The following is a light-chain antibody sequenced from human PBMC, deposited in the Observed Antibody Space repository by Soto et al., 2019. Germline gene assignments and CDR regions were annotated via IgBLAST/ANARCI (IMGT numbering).Light chain of an antibody. V-gene: IGKV3-11*01. Sequence: EIVLTQSPATLSLSPGERATLSCRASQSVSKYLAWYQQKPGQAPRLLIYDAFNRATGIPPRFSGSGSGTEFTLTISSLEPEDLAVYYCQQRSACPSTFGGGTRVEIK. CDR3: QQRSACPST. CDR1: QSVSKY. CDR2: DAF. J-gene: IGKJ4*01.